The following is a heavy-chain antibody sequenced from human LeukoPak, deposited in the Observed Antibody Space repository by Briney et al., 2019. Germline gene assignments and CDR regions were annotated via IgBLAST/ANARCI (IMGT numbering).Heavy chain of an antibody. CDR1: GGSISSYY. CDR2: IYYSGST. Sequence: PETLSLTCSVSGGSISSYYWSWIRQPPGKVLEWIGYIYYSGSTNYKSSLKSRVTISVDTSKNQFSLKLSSVTAADTAVYYCARVSRSGSYFGAFEIWGQGTMVTVSS. D-gene: IGHD1-26*01. J-gene: IGHJ3*02. V-gene: IGHV4-59*12. CDR3: ARVSRSGSYFGAFEI.